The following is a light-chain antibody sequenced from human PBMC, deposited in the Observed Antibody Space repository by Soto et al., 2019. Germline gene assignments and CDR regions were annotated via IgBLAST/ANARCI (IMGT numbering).Light chain of an antibody. CDR2: AAS. Sequence: DIQLTQSPSSLSASIGDRVTISCRASQNINNYLNWYQQERGKTPKLLVYAASTLQGGVPSRFTGSGSGTDFTLIISSLLPEDFATYFCQQSYSHPWTFGQGTTV. J-gene: IGKJ1*01. CDR3: QQSYSHPWT. CDR1: QNINNY. V-gene: IGKV1-39*01.